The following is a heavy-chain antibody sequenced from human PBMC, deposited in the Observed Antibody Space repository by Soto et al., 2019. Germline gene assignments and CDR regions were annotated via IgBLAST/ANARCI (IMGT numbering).Heavy chain of an antibody. CDR1: GFIFRSYG. Sequence: QVQLVESGGGVVQPGTSLRLSCAAAGFIFRSYGVHWVRQAPGKGLEWVAVISHDGSNAYYADAVNGRFTISRDNAKNTVYLQKNSLRAEDTAVYYCAKQGIEVAGTDYFDYWGQGALVTVAS. J-gene: IGHJ4*02. CDR3: AKQGIEVAGTDYFDY. V-gene: IGHV3-30*18. D-gene: IGHD6-19*01. CDR2: ISHDGSNA.